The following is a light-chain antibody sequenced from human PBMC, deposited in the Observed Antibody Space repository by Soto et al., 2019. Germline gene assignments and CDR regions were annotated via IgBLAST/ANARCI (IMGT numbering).Light chain of an antibody. Sequence: EIVLTQSPGTLSLSPGERATLSCRASQSVSSSYLAWYQQKPGQAPGLLIYGASSRATGIPDRFSGSGSGTDFTLTISRLEPEDLAVYYCQHYGSSTWTFGQGTKVEIK. V-gene: IGKV3-20*01. CDR1: QSVSSSY. CDR2: GAS. CDR3: QHYGSSTWT. J-gene: IGKJ1*01.